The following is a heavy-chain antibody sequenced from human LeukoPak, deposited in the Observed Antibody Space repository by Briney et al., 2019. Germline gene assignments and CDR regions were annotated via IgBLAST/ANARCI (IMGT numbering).Heavy chain of an antibody. CDR3: ASRSLDIVVVPAAGFDP. V-gene: IGHV4-34*01. CDR1: GGSFSGYY. CDR2: INHSGST. J-gene: IGHJ5*02. D-gene: IGHD2-2*03. Sequence: PSETLSLTCAVYGGSFSGYYWGWIRQPPGKGLEWIGEINHSGSTNYNPSLKSRVTISVDTSKNQLSLKLSSVTAADTAVYYCASRSLDIVVVPAAGFDPWGQGTLVTVSS.